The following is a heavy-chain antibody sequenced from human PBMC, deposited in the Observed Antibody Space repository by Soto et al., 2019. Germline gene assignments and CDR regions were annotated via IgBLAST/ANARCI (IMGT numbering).Heavy chain of an antibody. V-gene: IGHV1-69*02. CDR2: IIPILGIA. Sequence: QVQLVQSGAEVKKPGSSVKVSCKASGGTFSSYTISWVRQAPGQGLEWMGRIIPILGIANYAQKFQGRVTITADKSTSTAYMELSSLRSEDTAVYYCARAPTPRSRPCYYYGMDVWGQGTTVTVSS. CDR3: ARAPTPRSRPCYYYGMDV. J-gene: IGHJ6*02. D-gene: IGHD1-26*01. CDR1: GGTFSSYT.